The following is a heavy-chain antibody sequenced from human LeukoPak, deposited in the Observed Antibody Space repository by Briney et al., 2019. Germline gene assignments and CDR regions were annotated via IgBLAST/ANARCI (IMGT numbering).Heavy chain of an antibody. CDR1: GFTFSSYA. Sequence: PGGSLRLSCAASGFTFSSYAMHWVRQAPGKGLEWVAVISYDGSNKYYADSVKGRFTISRDNSKNTLYLQMNSLRAEDTAVYYCARDPLNYWGREPWSPSPQ. V-gene: IGHV3-30-3*01. CDR3: ARDPLNY. J-gene: IGHJ4*02. CDR2: ISYDGSNK.